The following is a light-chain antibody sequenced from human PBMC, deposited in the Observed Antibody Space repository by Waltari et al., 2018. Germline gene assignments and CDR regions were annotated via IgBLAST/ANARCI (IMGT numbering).Light chain of an antibody. CDR1: SGSIASNY. CDR2: EDF. J-gene: IGLJ2*01. CDR3: QSYDDNIVI. Sequence: NFMLTQPHSVSESPGKTVTISCTRSSGSIASNYEQWYPQRPGSSPPTSIYEDFQRPSGVPNRFSGSIDSSSKSASRTSSGLRTEDEAYYYCQSYDDNIVIFGGGTKLTVL. V-gene: IGLV6-57*01.